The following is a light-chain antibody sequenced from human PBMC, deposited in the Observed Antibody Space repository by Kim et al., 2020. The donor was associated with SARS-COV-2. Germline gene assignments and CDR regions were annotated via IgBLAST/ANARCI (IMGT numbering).Light chain of an antibody. CDR1: QSVSSSY. Sequence: IVLTQSPGTLSLSPGERATLSCRASQSVSSSYLAWYQQKPSQAPRLLIYGASSRATGIPDRFSGSGSGTDFTLTISRLEPEDFAVYYCQQYGSSPLTFGGGTKVDIK. J-gene: IGKJ4*01. V-gene: IGKV3-20*01. CDR3: QQYGSSPLT. CDR2: GAS.